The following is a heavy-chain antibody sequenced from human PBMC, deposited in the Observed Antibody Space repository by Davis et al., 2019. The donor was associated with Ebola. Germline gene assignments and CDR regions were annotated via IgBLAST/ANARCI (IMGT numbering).Heavy chain of an antibody. D-gene: IGHD3-3*01. J-gene: IGHJ4*02. Sequence: PSETLSLTCTVSGGSISRYSWTWIRQPPGKGLEWIGYISYSGSTNYSPSLKSRVTISIDASKNQFSLRLSSVTTADTAVYYCARGRGVVFGGAASREFDFWGQGTLVIVSS. CDR3: ARGRGVVFGGAASREFDF. V-gene: IGHV4-59*01. CDR2: ISYSGST. CDR1: GGSISRYS.